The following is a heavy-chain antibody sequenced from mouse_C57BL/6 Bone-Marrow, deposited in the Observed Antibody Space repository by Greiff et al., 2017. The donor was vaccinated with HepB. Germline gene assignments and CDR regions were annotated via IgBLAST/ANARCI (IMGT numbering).Heavy chain of an antibody. D-gene: IGHD4-1*01. CDR3: ARLGRYYFDY. V-gene: IGHV1-81*01. J-gene: IGHJ2*01. CDR1: GYTFTSYG. Sequence: VQLQQSGAELARPGASVKLSCKASGYTFTSYGISWVKQRTGQGLEWIGEIYPRSGEKFKGKATLTADKSSSTAYMELRSLTSEDSAVYFCARLGRYYFDYWGQGTTLTVSS. CDR2: IYPRSG.